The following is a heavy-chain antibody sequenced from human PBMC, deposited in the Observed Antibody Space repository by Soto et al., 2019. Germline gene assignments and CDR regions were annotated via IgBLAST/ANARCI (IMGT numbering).Heavy chain of an antibody. CDR1: GFMFSSYG. Sequence: GGSLRLSCAAAGFMFSSYGMSWVRHAPGKGLQWVATIHPSGGSTHYAESVRGRFTISRDNSKNTLYLQMNSLRAEDTAVYYCARDDEPDYDDSRGARHFDYWGQGTLVTVSS. D-gene: IGHD3-22*01. CDR2: IHPSGGST. CDR3: ARDDEPDYDDSRGARHFDY. V-gene: IGHV3-23*01. J-gene: IGHJ4*02.